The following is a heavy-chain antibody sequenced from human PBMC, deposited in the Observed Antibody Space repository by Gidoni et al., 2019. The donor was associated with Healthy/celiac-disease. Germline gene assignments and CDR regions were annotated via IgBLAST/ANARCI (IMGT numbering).Heavy chain of an antibody. CDR1: GFTFSSYA. CDR3: VRVGSDYYDSSVY. J-gene: IGHJ4*02. Sequence: EVQLVESGGGLVQPGGSLRLSCSASGFTFSSYAMHWVRQAPGKGLEYVSAISSNGGSTYYADSVKGRFTISRDNSKNTLYLQMSSLRAEDTAVYYCVRVGSDYYDSSVYWGQGTLVTVSS. D-gene: IGHD3-22*01. CDR2: ISSNGGST. V-gene: IGHV3-64D*09.